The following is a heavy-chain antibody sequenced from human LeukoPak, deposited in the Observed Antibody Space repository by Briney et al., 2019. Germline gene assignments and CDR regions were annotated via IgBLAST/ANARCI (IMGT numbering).Heavy chain of an antibody. Sequence: RGESLKISCKGSGYSFTSYWISWVRQMPGKGLEWMGRIDPSDSYTNYSPSFQGHVTISADKSISTASLQWSSLKASDTAMYYCARRLGPAARTFDYWGQGTLVTVS. J-gene: IGHJ4*02. CDR2: IDPSDSYT. V-gene: IGHV5-10-1*01. CDR3: ARRLGPAARTFDY. D-gene: IGHD2-2*01. CDR1: GYSFTSYW.